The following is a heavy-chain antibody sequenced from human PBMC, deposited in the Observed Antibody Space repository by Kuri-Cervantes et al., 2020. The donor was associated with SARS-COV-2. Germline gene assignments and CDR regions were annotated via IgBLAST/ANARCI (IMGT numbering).Heavy chain of an antibody. CDR2: IYYSGST. J-gene: IGHJ4*02. D-gene: IGHD6-19*01. Sequence: SETLSLTCTVSGGSISSSSYYWGWIRQPPGKGLEWIGYIYYSGSTNYNPSLKSRVTISVDTSKNQFSLKLSSVTAADTAVYYCARLSSGWYSDYWGQGTLVTVSS. CDR1: GGSISSSSYY. V-gene: IGHV4-61*05. CDR3: ARLSSGWYSDY.